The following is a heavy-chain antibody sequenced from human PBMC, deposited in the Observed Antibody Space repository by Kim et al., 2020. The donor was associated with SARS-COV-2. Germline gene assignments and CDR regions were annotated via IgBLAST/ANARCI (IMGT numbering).Heavy chain of an antibody. Sequence: GGSLRLSCAASGFTFSSYSMNWVRQAPGKGLEWVSSISSSSSYIYYADSVKGRFTISRDNAKNSLYLQMNSLRAEDTAVYYCARDSANWVWDDILTGYHDYWGQGTLVTVSS. CDR1: GFTFSSYS. D-gene: IGHD3-9*01. V-gene: IGHV3-21*01. CDR3: ARDSANWVWDDILTGYHDY. CDR2: ISSSSSYI. J-gene: IGHJ4*02.